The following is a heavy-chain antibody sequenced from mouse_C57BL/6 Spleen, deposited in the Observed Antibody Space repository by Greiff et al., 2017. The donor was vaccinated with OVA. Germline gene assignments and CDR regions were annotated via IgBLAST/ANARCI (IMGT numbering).Heavy chain of an antibody. CDR3: ARGTVVAKGGAMDY. J-gene: IGHJ4*01. CDR1: GFTFSDYY. V-gene: IGHV5-16*01. Sequence: EVQLVESEGGLVQPGSSMKLSCTASGFTFSDYYMAWVRQVPEKGLEWVANINYDGSSTYYLDSLKSRFIISRDNAKNILYLQMSSLKSEDTATYYCARGTVVAKGGAMDYWGQGTSVTVSS. CDR2: INYDGSST. D-gene: IGHD1-1*01.